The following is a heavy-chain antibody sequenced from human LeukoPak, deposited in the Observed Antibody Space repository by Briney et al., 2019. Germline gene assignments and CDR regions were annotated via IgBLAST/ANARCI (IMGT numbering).Heavy chain of an antibody. J-gene: IGHJ4*02. Sequence: ASVKVSXKASGYTFTGYYMHWVRQAPGQGLEWMGRINPNSGGTNYAQKFQGRVTMTRDTSISTAYMELSRLRSDDTAVYYCAKGYYYDSSGYFPRYYYFDYWGQGTLVTVSS. CDR3: AKGYYYDSSGYFPRYYYFDY. CDR1: GYTFTGYY. CDR2: INPNSGGT. V-gene: IGHV1-2*06. D-gene: IGHD3-22*01.